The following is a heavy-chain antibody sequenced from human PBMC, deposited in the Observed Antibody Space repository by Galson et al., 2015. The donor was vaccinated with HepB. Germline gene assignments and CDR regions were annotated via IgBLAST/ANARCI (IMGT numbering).Heavy chain of an antibody. CDR3: ARAGGYYDSSGLGFDL. Sequence: SVKVSCKASGYTFTSYGISWVRQAPGQGLEWMGWISAYNGNTNYAQKLQGRVTMTTDTSTSTAYMELRSLRSDDTAAYYCARAGGYYDSSGLGFDLWGRGTLVTVSS. CDR2: ISAYNGNT. J-gene: IGHJ2*01. D-gene: IGHD3-22*01. CDR1: GYTFTSYG. V-gene: IGHV1-18*04.